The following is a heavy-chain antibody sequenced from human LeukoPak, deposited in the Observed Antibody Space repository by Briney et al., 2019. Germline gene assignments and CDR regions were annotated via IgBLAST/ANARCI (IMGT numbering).Heavy chain of an antibody. CDR2: IYYSGST. Sequence: SETLSLTCTVSGGSISSYYWSWIRQPPGKGLEWIGYIYYSGSTKYNPSFNSRVTMSVDTSKIQISLKLSSVTAADTAVYFCAREGTTGWAFWGQGTLVTVSS. CDR1: GGSISSYY. D-gene: IGHD1-1*01. J-gene: IGHJ4*02. CDR3: AREGTTGWAF. V-gene: IGHV4-59*01.